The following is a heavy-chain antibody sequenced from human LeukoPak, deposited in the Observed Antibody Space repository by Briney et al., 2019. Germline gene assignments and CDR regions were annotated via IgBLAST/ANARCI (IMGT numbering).Heavy chain of an antibody. D-gene: IGHD5-24*01. V-gene: IGHV3-53*01. CDR2: IYSGGST. Sequence: PGGSLRLSCAASGFTFSSYVISWVRQAPGKGLEWVSVIYSGGSTYYADSVKGRFTISRDNSKNTLYLQMNSLRAEDTVVYYCARDQVEMATIWGQGTLVTVSS. CDR1: GFTFSSYV. J-gene: IGHJ4*02. CDR3: ARDQVEMATI.